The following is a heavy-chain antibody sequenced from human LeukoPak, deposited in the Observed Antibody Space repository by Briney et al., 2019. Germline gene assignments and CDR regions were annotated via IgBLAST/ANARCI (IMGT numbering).Heavy chain of an antibody. Sequence: GGSLRLSCAASGFTFSNFGMHWVRQAPGKGLEWVAVVWYDGSDKYYADSVKGRFTISRDNSKNTLDLQMSSLRAEDTAVYYCARKGASGWTPFLDYWGQGTLVTVSS. CDR2: VWYDGSDK. D-gene: IGHD6-19*01. CDR1: GFTFSNFG. V-gene: IGHV3-33*01. CDR3: ARKGASGWTPFLDY. J-gene: IGHJ4*02.